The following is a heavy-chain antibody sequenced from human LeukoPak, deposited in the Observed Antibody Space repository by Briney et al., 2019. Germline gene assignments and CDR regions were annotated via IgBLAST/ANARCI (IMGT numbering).Heavy chain of an antibody. J-gene: IGHJ4*02. CDR2: ISYDGSNK. D-gene: IGHD6-6*01. Sequence: GGSLRLSCAASGFTFSSHAMHWVRQAPCKGLEWVAVISYDGSNKDYADSVKGRFTISRDNSKNTLYLQMNSLRAEDTAVYYCAKVGQLVAVDYWGQGTLVTVSS. V-gene: IGHV3-30*04. CDR3: AKVGQLVAVDY. CDR1: GFTFSSHA.